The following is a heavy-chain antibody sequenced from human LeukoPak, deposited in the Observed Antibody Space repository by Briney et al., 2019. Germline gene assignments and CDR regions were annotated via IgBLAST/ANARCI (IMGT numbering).Heavy chain of an antibody. CDR1: GFTFSGSA. D-gene: IGHD3-22*01. CDR2: IRSKANNYAT. V-gene: IGHV3-73*01. Sequence: GGSLRLSCAASGFTFSGSAMHWVRQASGKGLEWVGRIRSKANNYATAYAASVKGRFTISRDDSKNTAYLQMNSLKTEDRTVYYCTRGDYYGSSGSSAFDYWGQGTLVTVSS. J-gene: IGHJ4*02. CDR3: TRGDYYGSSGSSAFDY.